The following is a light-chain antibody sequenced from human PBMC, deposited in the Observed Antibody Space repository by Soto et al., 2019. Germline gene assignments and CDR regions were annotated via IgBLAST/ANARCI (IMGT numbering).Light chain of an antibody. CDR3: AAWDDSLNGHVI. CDR1: SSNIGADYF. J-gene: IGLJ2*01. Sequence: QSVLTQPPSVAGAPGQRVTISCTGRSSNIGADYFIHWYQQLPGAAPKLLIYINNQRPSGVPDRFAGSKSGTSASLAITGLQSEDEAEYYCAAWDDSLNGHVIFGGGTKLTVL. V-gene: IGLV1-40*01. CDR2: INN.